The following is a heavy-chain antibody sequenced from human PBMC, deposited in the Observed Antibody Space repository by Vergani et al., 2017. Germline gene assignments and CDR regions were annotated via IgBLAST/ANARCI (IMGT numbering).Heavy chain of an antibody. D-gene: IGHD3-10*01. V-gene: IGHV3-73*02. CDR2: IRSKANSYAT. Sequence: EVQLVESGGGLVQPGGSLKLSCAASGFTFSGSAMHWVRQASGKGLEWVGRIRSKANSYATAYAASVKGRFTISRDDSKNTLYLQMNSLRAEDTAVYYCAREIITMVRGRDNKAFDYWGQGTLVTVSS. CDR3: AREIITMVRGRDNKAFDY. CDR1: GFTFSGSA. J-gene: IGHJ4*02.